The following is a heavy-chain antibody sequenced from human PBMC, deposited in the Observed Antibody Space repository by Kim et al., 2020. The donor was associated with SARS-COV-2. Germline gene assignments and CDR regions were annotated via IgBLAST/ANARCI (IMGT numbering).Heavy chain of an antibody. J-gene: IGHJ4*02. CDR3: ARGGYSGYDSVDY. Sequence: GGSLRLSCAASGFTFSSYSMNWVRQAPGKGLEWVSSISSSSSYIYYADSVKGRFTISRDNAKNSLYLQMNSLRAEDTAVYYCARGGYSGYDSVDYWGQGTLVTVSS. CDR2: ISSSSSYI. V-gene: IGHV3-21*04. CDR1: GFTFSSYS. D-gene: IGHD5-12*01.